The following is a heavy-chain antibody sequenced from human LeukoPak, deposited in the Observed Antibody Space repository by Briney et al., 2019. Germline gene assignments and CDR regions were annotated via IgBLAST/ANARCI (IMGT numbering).Heavy chain of an antibody. CDR2: INPNSGGT. CDR1: GYTFTKYY. CDR3: ARGTPEKQWLVGYISNYCYYYMDV. Sequence: ASVKVSCKASGYTFTKYYMYWVRQAPGQGLEWMGWINPNSGGTNYAQKFQGRVTMTRDTSISTAYMELSRLRSDDTAVYYCARGTPEKQWLVGYISNYCYYYMDVWGKGTTVTVSS. J-gene: IGHJ6*03. V-gene: IGHV1-2*02. D-gene: IGHD6-19*01.